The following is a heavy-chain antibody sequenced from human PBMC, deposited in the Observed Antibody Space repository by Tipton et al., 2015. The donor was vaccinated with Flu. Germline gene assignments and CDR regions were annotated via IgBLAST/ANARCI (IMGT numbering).Heavy chain of an antibody. CDR2: IYYSGST. J-gene: IGHJ4*02. Sequence: TLSLTCTVSGGSISSSSYYWGWIRQPPRKGLEWIGSIYYSGSTYYNPSLKSRVTISVDTSKNQFSLKLSSVTAADTAVYYCARGRAARPEYFDYWGQGTLVTVSS. CDR1: GGSISSSSYY. CDR3: ARGRAARPEYFDY. D-gene: IGHD6-6*01. V-gene: IGHV4-39*07.